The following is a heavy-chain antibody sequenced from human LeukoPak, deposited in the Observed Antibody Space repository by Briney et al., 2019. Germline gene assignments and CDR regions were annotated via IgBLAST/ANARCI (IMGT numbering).Heavy chain of an antibody. CDR1: GYSFCTYG. D-gene: IGHD1-7*01. V-gene: IGHV1-18*01. Sequence: ASVKVSCKASGYSFCTYGIHWVRQAPGQGLEWMGWIDVYNGNTNYAQNLQGRVTVTTDTSTSTAYMELRSLRSDDTAVYYCARGRLTGTSGDGFDFWGQGTRVTVSS. CDR2: IDVYNGNT. CDR3: ARGRLTGTSGDGFDF. J-gene: IGHJ3*01.